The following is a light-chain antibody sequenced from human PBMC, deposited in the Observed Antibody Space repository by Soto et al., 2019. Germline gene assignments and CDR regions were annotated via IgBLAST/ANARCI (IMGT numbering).Light chain of an antibody. CDR1: QSINSW. Sequence: DIQMTQSPSTLSASVGDRVTITCRASQSINSWLAWYQQKPGKAPKILIYKASSLESGVPSRFSGSGSGTEFTLTISSLQPDDFATYDCQQYNSYWTFGQGTKVEIK. J-gene: IGKJ1*01. CDR2: KAS. CDR3: QQYNSYWT. V-gene: IGKV1-5*03.